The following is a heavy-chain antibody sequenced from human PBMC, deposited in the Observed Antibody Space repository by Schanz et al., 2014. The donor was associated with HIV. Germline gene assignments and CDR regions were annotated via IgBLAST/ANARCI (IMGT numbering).Heavy chain of an antibody. J-gene: IGHJ6*02. CDR1: GGTFSSYA. CDR3: ARKMSISNQWLRALYSNYGMDV. CDR2: MNPNSGNT. V-gene: IGHV1-8*02. Sequence: QVQLVQSGAEVKKPGSSVKVSCKASGGTFSSYAISWVRQAPGQGLEWMGWMNPNSGNTGFAQKFQGRVTMTRNTSINTAYMEVSGLKSEDTAVYYCARKMSISNQWLRALYSNYGMDVWGQGTTVTVSS. D-gene: IGHD5-12*01.